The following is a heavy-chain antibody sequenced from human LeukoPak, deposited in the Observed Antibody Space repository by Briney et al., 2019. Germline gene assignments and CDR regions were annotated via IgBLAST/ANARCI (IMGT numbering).Heavy chain of an antibody. Sequence: GGSLRLSCAASGFTLSAYWMSWVRQAPGKGLEWVANIKQDGSEKFYVDSVEGRFTISRDNAKNSLYLQMNNLRAEDTAVYYCARGPLTYCSTTSCQFDQWGQGTQVTVSS. CDR2: IKQDGSEK. CDR1: GFTLSAYW. J-gene: IGHJ4*02. V-gene: IGHV3-7*04. CDR3: ARGPLTYCSTTSCQFDQ. D-gene: IGHD2-2*01.